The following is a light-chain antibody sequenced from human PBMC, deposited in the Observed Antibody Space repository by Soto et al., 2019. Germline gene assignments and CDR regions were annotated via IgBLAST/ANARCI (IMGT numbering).Light chain of an antibody. CDR2: GAS. J-gene: IGKJ1*01. Sequence: EIVMTQSPATLSVSPGERATLSCRASQSVSSNLAWYQQKPGQAPRLLIYGASTRATGIPARFSGSGSGTEFTLTISGLQSEEFAVYYCQQYDNWPRTFGQGTKVDIK. CDR1: QSVSSN. V-gene: IGKV3-15*01. CDR3: QQYDNWPRT.